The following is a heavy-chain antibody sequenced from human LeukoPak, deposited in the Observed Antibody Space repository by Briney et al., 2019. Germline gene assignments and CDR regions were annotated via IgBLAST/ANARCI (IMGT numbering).Heavy chain of an antibody. J-gene: IGHJ4*02. CDR1: GGSISIYY. CDR3: ASLEGIQRRMV. V-gene: IGHV4-59*01. D-gene: IGHD5-18*01. Sequence: SETLSLTCTVSGGSISIYYLSWIRQPPGKLLEWNGYIYYIVSTNYNPSPKTRVTISVDTSKNQLSLKLSSVTAADTAVYYCASLEGIQRRMVWGQGTLVTVSS. CDR2: IYYIVST.